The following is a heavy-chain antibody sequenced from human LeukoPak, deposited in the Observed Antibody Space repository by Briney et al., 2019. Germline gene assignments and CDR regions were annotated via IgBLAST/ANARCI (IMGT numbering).Heavy chain of an antibody. CDR2: IYHTGST. V-gene: IGHV4-4*02. CDR1: GGSISSSNW. CDR3: ARAQPDPTSYIAVASPFDY. Sequence: SGTLSLTCAVSGGSISSSNWWSWVRQPPGKGLEWIGEIYHTGSTNYNPYLKSRVTISVDKSKNQFSLWLSSVTAADTAVYYCARAQPDPTSYIAVASPFDYWGQGTLVTVSS. D-gene: IGHD6-19*01. J-gene: IGHJ4*02.